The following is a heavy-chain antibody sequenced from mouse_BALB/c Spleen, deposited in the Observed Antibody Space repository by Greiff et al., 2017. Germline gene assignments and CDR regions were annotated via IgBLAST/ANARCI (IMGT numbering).Heavy chain of an antibody. CDR2: IRLKSDNYAT. CDR3: TKYGKGYAMDY. Sequence: EVMLVESGGGLVQPGGSMKLSCVASGFTFSSYWMSWVRQSPEKGLEWVAEIRLKSDNYATHYAESVKGKFTISRDDSKSRLYLQMNSLRAEDTGIYYCTKYGKGYAMDYWGQGTSVTVSS. CDR1: GFTFSSYW. J-gene: IGHJ4*01. D-gene: IGHD2-10*02. V-gene: IGHV6-6*02.